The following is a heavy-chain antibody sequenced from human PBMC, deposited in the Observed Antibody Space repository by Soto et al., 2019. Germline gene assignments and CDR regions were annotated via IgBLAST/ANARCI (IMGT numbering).Heavy chain of an antibody. D-gene: IGHD6-19*01. J-gene: IGHJ4*02. V-gene: IGHV4-59*02. Sequence: SETLSLTCTVSGGSVSSYYWSWIRQPPGKGLEWIGYIYYSGTTNYNPSLKSRVTMSVDTSKNQFSLKLSSVTAADTAVYYCARSLGSGWYFFDYWGQGTLVTVSS. CDR2: IYYSGTT. CDR3: ARSLGSGWYFFDY. CDR1: GGSVSSYY.